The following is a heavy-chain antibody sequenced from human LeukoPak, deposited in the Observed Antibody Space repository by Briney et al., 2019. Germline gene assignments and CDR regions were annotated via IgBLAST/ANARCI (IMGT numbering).Heavy chain of an antibody. CDR3: GRAQRITIFGVVTLDY. V-gene: IGHV3-53*01. CDR1: GFTVSSNY. Sequence: GGSLRLSCAASGFTVSSNYMSWVRQAPGKGLEWVSVIYSGGSTYYADSVRGRFTISRDNSKNTLYLQMNSLGAEDTAVYYCGRAQRITIFGVVTLDYWGQGTLVTVSS. J-gene: IGHJ4*02. CDR2: IYSGGST. D-gene: IGHD3-3*01.